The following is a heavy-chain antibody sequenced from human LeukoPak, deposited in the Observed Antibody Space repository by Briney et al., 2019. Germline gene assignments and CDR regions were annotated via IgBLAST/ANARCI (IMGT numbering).Heavy chain of an antibody. V-gene: IGHV4-39*02. D-gene: IGHD1-26*01. CDR3: ARDIRSPSGSYYTYWYFDL. CDR1: GVSISSSSYY. CDR2: IYSSGST. Sequence: SETLSLTCNVSGVSISSSSYYWGWIRQPPGKGLEWIGSIYSSGSTYYDSSLKSRVTISIDTSKNQVSLKMSSVTAADTAVYYCARDIRSPSGSYYTYWYFDLWGRGTLVTVSS. J-gene: IGHJ2*01.